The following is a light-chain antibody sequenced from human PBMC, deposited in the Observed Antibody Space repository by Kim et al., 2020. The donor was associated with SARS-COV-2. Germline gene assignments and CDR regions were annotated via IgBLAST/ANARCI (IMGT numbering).Light chain of an antibody. CDR2: QHD. V-gene: IGLV3-1*01. CDR1: KLGDKY. J-gene: IGLJ2*01. Sequence: SVAPGQTARITCSGDKLGDKYAFWYQQKPGQSPVLVRFQHDNRTSGISQRFSGSNSGNTAILTISGTRTIDVADYYCQAWDSSAAVFGGGTQLTVL. CDR3: QAWDSSAAV.